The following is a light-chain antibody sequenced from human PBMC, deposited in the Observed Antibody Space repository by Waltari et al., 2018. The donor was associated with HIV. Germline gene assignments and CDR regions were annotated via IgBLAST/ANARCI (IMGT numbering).Light chain of an antibody. J-gene: IGLJ2*01. Sequence: YELTQPVSVSVALGQTARITCRGSNLRNKDVHWYQQKPGQAPVVVIYGDNYRPSRIPERFSGSVAGNTAILTIGGAQGGDEGDYYCPGWGNSAGVVFGGGTKLTVL. CDR3: PGWGNSAGVV. CDR2: GDN. CDR1: NLRNKD. V-gene: IGLV3-9*01.